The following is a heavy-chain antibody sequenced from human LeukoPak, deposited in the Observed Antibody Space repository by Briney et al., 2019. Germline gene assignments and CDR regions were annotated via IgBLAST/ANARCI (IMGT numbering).Heavy chain of an antibody. CDR1: GGFISSGGYS. V-gene: IGHV4-30-2*01. CDR3: ARGKQQLAGPYGMDV. J-gene: IGHJ6*02. CDR2: IYHSGST. Sequence: SQTLSLTCAVSGGFISSGGYSWSWIRQPPGKGLEWIGYIYHSGSTYYNPSLKSRVTISVDRSKNQFSLKLSSVTAADTAVYYCARGKQQLAGPYGMDVWGQGTTVTVSS. D-gene: IGHD6-13*01.